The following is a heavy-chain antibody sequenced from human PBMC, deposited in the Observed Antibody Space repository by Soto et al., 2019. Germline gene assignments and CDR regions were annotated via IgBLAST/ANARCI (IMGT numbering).Heavy chain of an antibody. CDR2: FESGGSI. Sequence: GGSLKLSCAASGFSITTKYMAWARQAPGKGLDWVSVFESGGSIYYADSVKGRFIISRDYAKNTVDLQMNSLRVEDTAVYYCARAGVTPHFFDYWGQGTLVTVSS. CDR3: ARAGVTPHFFDY. J-gene: IGHJ4*02. V-gene: IGHV3-53*01. CDR1: GFSITTKY. D-gene: IGHD3-3*02.